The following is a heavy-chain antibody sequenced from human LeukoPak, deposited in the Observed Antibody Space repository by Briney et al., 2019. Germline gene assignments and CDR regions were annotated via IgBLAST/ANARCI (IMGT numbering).Heavy chain of an antibody. CDR3: AREVCTGGTCYFDY. CDR1: GGSFSGYY. D-gene: IGHD2-8*02. V-gene: IGHV4-34*01. CDR2: INHSGST. J-gene: IGHJ4*02. Sequence: SETLSLTCAVYGGSFSGYYWSWIRQPPGKGLEWIGEINHSGSTNYNPSLKSRVTISVDTSKNQFSLRLSSVTAADTAVYYCAREVCTGGTCYFDYWGQGTLVTVSS.